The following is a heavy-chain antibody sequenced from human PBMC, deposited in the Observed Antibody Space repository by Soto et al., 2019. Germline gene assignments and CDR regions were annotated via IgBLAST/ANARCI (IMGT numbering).Heavy chain of an antibody. CDR2: ISAYNGNT. CDR1: GYTFTSYG. V-gene: IGHV1-18*01. J-gene: IGHJ4*02. Sequence: ASVKVSCKASGYTFTSYGISWVRQAPGQGLEWMGWISAYNGNTNYAQKLQGRVTITTDTSTSTAYMELRSLSFDDTAVYYCARIAARRDFDYWGQGTLVTVSS. D-gene: IGHD6-6*01. CDR3: ARIAARRDFDY.